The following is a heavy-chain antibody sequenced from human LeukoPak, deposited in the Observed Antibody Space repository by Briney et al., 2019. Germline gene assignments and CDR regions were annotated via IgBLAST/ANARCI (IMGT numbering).Heavy chain of an antibody. J-gene: IGHJ4*02. CDR2: ISYDGSNK. Sequence: GGSLRLSCAASGFTFSSYGMHWVRQAPGKGLEWVAVISYDGSNKYYADSVKGRFTISRDNSKNTLYLQMNSLRAEDTAVYYCAKDSTFQAVTTYYFDYWGQGTLVTVSS. D-gene: IGHD4-17*01. CDR1: GFTFSSYG. CDR3: AKDSTFQAVTTYYFDY. V-gene: IGHV3-30*18.